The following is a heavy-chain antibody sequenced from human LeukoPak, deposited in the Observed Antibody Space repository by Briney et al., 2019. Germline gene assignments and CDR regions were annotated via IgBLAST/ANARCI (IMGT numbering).Heavy chain of an antibody. CDR3: AREMTTVTTYFDY. J-gene: IGHJ4*02. CDR2: ISSSGSTI. CDR1: GFTFSSYE. D-gene: IGHD4-17*01. V-gene: IGHV3-48*03. Sequence: GSLRLSCAASGFTFSSYEMNWVRQAPGKGLEWVSYISSSGSTIYYADSVKGRFTISRDNAKNSLYLQMNSLRAEDTAVYYCAREMTTVTTYFDYWGQGTLVTVSS.